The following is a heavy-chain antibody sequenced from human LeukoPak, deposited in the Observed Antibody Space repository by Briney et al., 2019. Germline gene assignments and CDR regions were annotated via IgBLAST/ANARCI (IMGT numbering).Heavy chain of an antibody. CDR3: ARDRLRAQFHDFWSGYDAFDI. CDR2: IYHSGST. Sequence: SETLSLTCAVSGGSISSSNWWSWVRQPPGKGLEWIGEIYHSGSTNYNPSLKSRVTISVDKSKNQFSLKLSSVTAADTAVYYCARDRLRAQFHDFWSGYDAFDIWGQGTMVTVSS. V-gene: IGHV4-4*02. J-gene: IGHJ3*02. CDR1: GGSISSSNW. D-gene: IGHD3-3*01.